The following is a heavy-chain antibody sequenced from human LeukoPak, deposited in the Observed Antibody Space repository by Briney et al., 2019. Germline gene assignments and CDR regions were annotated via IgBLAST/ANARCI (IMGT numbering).Heavy chain of an antibody. Sequence: GASVKVSCKASGYTSTNYYMNWVRQAPGQGLEWMGMINPSGGSTSYAQKFQGRVTMTRDTSISTAYMELSRLRSDDTAVYYCARHLTGTTSPFGYWGQGTLVTVSS. CDR3: ARHLTGTTSPFGY. CDR2: INPSGGST. D-gene: IGHD1-20*01. CDR1: GYTSTNYY. V-gene: IGHV1-46*01. J-gene: IGHJ4*02.